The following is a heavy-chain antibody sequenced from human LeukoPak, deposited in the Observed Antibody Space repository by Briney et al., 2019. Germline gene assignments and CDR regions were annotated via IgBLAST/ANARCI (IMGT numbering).Heavy chain of an antibody. D-gene: IGHD1-1*01. V-gene: IGHV3-53*01. CDR2: IYSGGGR. CDR1: GLSVSSTY. Sequence: GGSLRLSCVASGLSVSSTYMTWVRQAPGKGLEWVSVIYSGGGRNYADALKGRFSNSRDNSQNTLYLQMKSLSAEDTAVYYCVGEGTYWGEGTLVTVSS. J-gene: IGHJ4*02. CDR3: VGEGTY.